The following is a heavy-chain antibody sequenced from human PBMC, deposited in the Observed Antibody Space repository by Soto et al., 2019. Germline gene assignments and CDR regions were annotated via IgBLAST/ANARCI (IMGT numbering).Heavy chain of an antibody. J-gene: IGHJ4*02. CDR2: ISTYNGDR. CDR1: GYTFTNYG. Sequence: QVLLVQSGAEVKKPGASVKVACKASGYTFTNYGISWVRQAPGQGLEWLGWISTYNGDRDFAQKVQDRVTMTTDTSTTTAYMELRSLRSDDTAVYYCARSRAGGTWEQYPSFYFDYWGQGALVTVSS. D-gene: IGHD1-26*01. V-gene: IGHV1-18*01. CDR3: ARSRAGGTWEQYPSFYFDY.